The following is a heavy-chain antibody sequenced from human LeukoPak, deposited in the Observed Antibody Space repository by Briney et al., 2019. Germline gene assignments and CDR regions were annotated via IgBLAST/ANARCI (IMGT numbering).Heavy chain of an antibody. Sequence: SETLSLTCTVSGGSISSGSYHWSWIRQPAGKGLEWIGRIYTSGSTNYNPSLKSRVTISVDTSKNQFSLKLSSVTAADTAVYYCAREGVSGGWRSRVPDAFDIWGQGTVVTVSS. CDR1: GGSISSGSYH. CDR2: IYTSGST. CDR3: AREGVSGGWRSRVPDAFDI. J-gene: IGHJ3*02. V-gene: IGHV4-61*02. D-gene: IGHD6-19*01.